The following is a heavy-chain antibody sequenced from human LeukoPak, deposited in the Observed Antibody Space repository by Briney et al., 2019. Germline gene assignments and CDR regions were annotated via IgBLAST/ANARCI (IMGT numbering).Heavy chain of an antibody. J-gene: IGHJ4*02. D-gene: IGHD2-15*01. V-gene: IGHV3-23*01. CDR2: ISGSGGST. Sequence: SGGSLRLSCAASGFTFSSYAMSWVRQAPGKGLEWVSAISGSGGSTYYADSVKGRFTISRDNSKNTLYLQMNSLRAEDTAVYYCAKSGDLVVVAATYYFDYWGQGTLVTVSS. CDR3: AKSGDLVVVAATYYFDY. CDR1: GFTFSSYA.